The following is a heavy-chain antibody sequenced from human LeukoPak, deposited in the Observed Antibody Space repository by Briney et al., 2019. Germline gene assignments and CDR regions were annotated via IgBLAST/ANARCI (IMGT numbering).Heavy chain of an antibody. Sequence: ASVKVSCKASGYTFTSYYMHWVRQAPGQGLEWMGIINPSGGSTSYAQKFQGRVTMTRDTSTSTVYMELSSLGSEDTAVYYCARGDYDYVWGSYRPATDYWGQGTLVTVSS. CDR2: INPSGGST. CDR1: GYTFTSYY. J-gene: IGHJ4*02. CDR3: ARGDYDYVWGSYRPATDY. V-gene: IGHV1-46*01. D-gene: IGHD3-16*02.